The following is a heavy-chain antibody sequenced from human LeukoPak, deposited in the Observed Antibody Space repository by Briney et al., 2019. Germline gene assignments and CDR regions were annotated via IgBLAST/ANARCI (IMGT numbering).Heavy chain of an antibody. V-gene: IGHV3-30*04. CDR1: GFTFSSYA. J-gene: IGHJ4*02. Sequence: GGSLRLSCAASGFTFSSYAMHWVRQAPGKGLEWVAVISYDGSNKYYADSVKGRFTISRDNSKNTLYLQMNSLRAEDTAVYYCARGLWFGKLPFDYWGQGTLVTVSS. CDR2: ISYDGSNK. CDR3: ARGLWFGKLPFDY. D-gene: IGHD3-10*01.